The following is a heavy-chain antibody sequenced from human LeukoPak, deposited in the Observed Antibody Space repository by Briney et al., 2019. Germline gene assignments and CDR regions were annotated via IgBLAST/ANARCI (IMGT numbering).Heavy chain of an antibody. J-gene: IGHJ6*03. V-gene: IGHV3-23*01. CDR2: ITASGGST. D-gene: IGHD6-19*01. CDR1: GFTFSSYG. Sequence: GGSLRLSCAASGFTFSSYGMSWVRQAPGKGLEWVSVITASGGSTYYAVSVKGRFTISRDNPKDTLHLQMNSLRAEDTATYYCAKASGITVAGDSYYYMDAWGKGTTVTISS. CDR3: AKASGITVAGDSYYYMDA.